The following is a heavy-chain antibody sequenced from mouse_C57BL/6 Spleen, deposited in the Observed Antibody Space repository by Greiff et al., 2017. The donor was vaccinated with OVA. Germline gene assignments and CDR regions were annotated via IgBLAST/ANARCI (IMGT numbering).Heavy chain of an antibody. CDR1: GYTFTDYY. D-gene: IGHD4-1*01. V-gene: IGHV1-26*01. CDR3: ARGLGRGYAMDY. CDR2: INPNNGGT. Sequence: VQLQQSGPELVKPGASVKISCKASGYTFTDYYMNWVKQSHGKSLEWIGDINPNNGGTSYNQKFKSKATLTVDKSSSTAYMELRSLTSEDSAVYYCARGLGRGYAMDYWGQGTSVTVSS. J-gene: IGHJ4*01.